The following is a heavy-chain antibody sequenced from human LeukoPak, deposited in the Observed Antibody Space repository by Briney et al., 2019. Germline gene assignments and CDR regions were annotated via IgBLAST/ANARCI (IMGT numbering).Heavy chain of an antibody. D-gene: IGHD5-12*01. Sequence: PGGSLRLSCAASGFTFSSYSMNWVRQAPGKGLEWVAVISYDGSNKYYADSVKGRFTISRDNSKNTLYLQMNSLRAEDTAVYYCARVKGYRNYYYYYMYVWGKGTTVTVSS. CDR3: ARVKGYRNYYYYYMYV. V-gene: IGHV3-30*03. CDR1: GFTFSSYS. CDR2: ISYDGSNK. J-gene: IGHJ6*03.